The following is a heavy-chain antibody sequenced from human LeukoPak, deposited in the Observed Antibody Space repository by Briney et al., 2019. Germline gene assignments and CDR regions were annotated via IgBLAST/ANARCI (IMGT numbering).Heavy chain of an antibody. CDR2: INEDGSIT. J-gene: IGHJ5*02. Sequence: SGGSLRLSCAVSGFTFRTYWMHWVRQVPGEGLVWVSRINEDGSITNYADSAKGRFTISRDNSKNTLYLQMNSLRAEDTAVYYCAKDPYYYDSSGPPNWFDPWGQGTLVTVSS. D-gene: IGHD3-22*01. V-gene: IGHV3-74*01. CDR1: GFTFRTYW. CDR3: AKDPYYYDSSGPPNWFDP.